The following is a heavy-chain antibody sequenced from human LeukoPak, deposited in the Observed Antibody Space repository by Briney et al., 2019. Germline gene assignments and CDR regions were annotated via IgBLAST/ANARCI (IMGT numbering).Heavy chain of an antibody. CDR2: IYYSGST. CDR1: GGSISSYY. V-gene: IGHV4-59*01. Sequence: SETLSLTCTVSGGSISSYYWSWIRQPPGKGLEWIGYIYYSGSTNYNPSLKSRVTISVDTSKNQFSLKLSSVTAADTAVYYCARDIYLRDWPFDIWGQGTMVTVSS. J-gene: IGHJ3*02. CDR3: ARDIYLRDWPFDI. D-gene: IGHD3-9*01.